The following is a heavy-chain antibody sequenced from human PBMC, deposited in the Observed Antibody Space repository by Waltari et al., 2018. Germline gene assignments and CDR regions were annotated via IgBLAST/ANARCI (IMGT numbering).Heavy chain of an antibody. J-gene: IGHJ3*02. V-gene: IGHV4-38-2*02. CDR1: GYSNSRGSY. CDR3: ARDDYGDYVPDAFDI. CDR2: IYHSGST. D-gene: IGHD4-17*01. Sequence: QLQLQESGPGLVKPSETLSLTFTVAGYSNSRGSYWGSLGQPPGKGLEWIGSIYHSGSTYYNPSLKSRVTISVDTSKNQFSLKLSSVTAADTAVYYCARDDYGDYVPDAFDIWGQGTMVTVSS.